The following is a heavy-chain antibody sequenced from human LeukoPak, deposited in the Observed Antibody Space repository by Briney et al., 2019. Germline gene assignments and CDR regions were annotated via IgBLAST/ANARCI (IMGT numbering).Heavy chain of an antibody. Sequence: ASVKVSCKVSGYTLTELSMHWVRQAPGKGLEWMGGFDPEDGETIYAQKLQGRVTITADESTSTAYMELSSLRSEDTAVYYCAREGAVAGTLSPTEYFQHWGQGTLVTVSS. J-gene: IGHJ1*01. CDR3: AREGAVAGTLSPTEYFQH. V-gene: IGHV1-24*01. D-gene: IGHD6-19*01. CDR2: FDPEDGET. CDR1: GYTLTELS.